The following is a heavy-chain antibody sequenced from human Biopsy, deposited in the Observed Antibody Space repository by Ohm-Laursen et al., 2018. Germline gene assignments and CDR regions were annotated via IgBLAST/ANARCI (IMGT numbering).Heavy chain of an antibody. D-gene: IGHD5-18*01. Sequence: SLRLSCAAPGFTFNNYGMQWVRQAPGKGLEWVAFIFYDGSNTYYADSVKGRFTISRDNSRDTLYLQMSSLRAEDTAVYYCAKDRYNYTPIGGFSMDIWGQGTTVTVSS. CDR3: AKDRYNYTPIGGFSMDI. V-gene: IGHV3-30*18. CDR2: IFYDGSNT. CDR1: GFTFNNYG. J-gene: IGHJ6*02.